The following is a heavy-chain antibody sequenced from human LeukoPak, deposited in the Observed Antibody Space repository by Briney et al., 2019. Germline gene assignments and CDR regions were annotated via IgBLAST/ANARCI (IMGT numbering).Heavy chain of an antibody. CDR1: GGSFSGYY. Sequence: SETLSLTCAVYGGSFSGYYWSWIRQPPGKGLEWIGEINHSGSTNYNPSLKSRVTISVDTSKNQFSLKLSSVTAADTAVYYCAREGVVPAARRWFDPWGQGTLVTVSS. CDR3: AREGVVPAARRWFDP. CDR2: INHSGST. D-gene: IGHD2-2*01. J-gene: IGHJ5*02. V-gene: IGHV4-34*01.